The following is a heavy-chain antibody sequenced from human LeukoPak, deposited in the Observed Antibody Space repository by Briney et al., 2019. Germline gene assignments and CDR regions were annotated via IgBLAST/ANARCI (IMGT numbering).Heavy chain of an antibody. V-gene: IGHV4-39*01. CDR1: GGSISSSSYY. D-gene: IGHD3-22*01. CDR2: IYYSGST. Sequence: SETLSLTCTVSGGSISSSSYYWGWIRQPPGKGLEWIGSIYYSGSTYYNPSLKSRVTISVDTSKNQFSLKLSSVTAADTAVYYCARYTQIPYYYDSSGSSFDYWGQGTLVTVSS. CDR3: ARYTQIPYYYDSSGSSFDY. J-gene: IGHJ4*02.